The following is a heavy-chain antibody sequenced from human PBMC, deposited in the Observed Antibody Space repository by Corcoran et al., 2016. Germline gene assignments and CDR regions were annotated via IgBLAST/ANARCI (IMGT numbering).Heavy chain of an antibody. D-gene: IGHD6-19*01. V-gene: IGHV3-49*03. CDR1: GFTFGDYA. CDR3: TRDSRYSSGWYPRWFDP. CDR2: IRSKAYGGTT. Sequence: EVQLVESGGGLVQPGRSLRLSCTASGFTFGDYAMSWFRQAPGKGLEWVGFIRSKAYGGTTEYAASVKGRFTISRDDSKSIAYLQMNSLKTEDTAVYYCTRDSRYSSGWYPRWFDPWGQGTLVTVSS. J-gene: IGHJ5*02.